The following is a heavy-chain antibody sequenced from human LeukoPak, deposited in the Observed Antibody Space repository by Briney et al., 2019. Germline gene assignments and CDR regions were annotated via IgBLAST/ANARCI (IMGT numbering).Heavy chain of an antibody. CDR3: AKSRGSYWVPEFDY. CDR1: GFTFSNYA. D-gene: IGHD1-26*01. Sequence: GGSLRLSCAASGFTFSNYAMRWVRQARGKGLEWVSDISGSGDSTNYADSVKGRFTISRDNSKNTLYLQMNSLRAEDTAIYYCAKSRGSYWVPEFDYWGQGTLVTVSS. J-gene: IGHJ4*02. CDR2: ISGSGDST. V-gene: IGHV3-23*01.